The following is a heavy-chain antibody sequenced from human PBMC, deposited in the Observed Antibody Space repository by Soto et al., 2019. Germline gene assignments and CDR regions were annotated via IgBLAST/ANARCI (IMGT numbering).Heavy chain of an antibody. CDR3: TRHPPRITMVRGVIMWTNWFDP. V-gene: IGHV3-73*02. CDR2: IRSKANSYAT. Sequence: EVQLVESGGGLVQPGGSLKLSCAASGFTFSGSAMHWVRQASGKGLEWVGRIRSKANSYATAYAASVKGRFTISRDDSKNTAYLQMNSLKTEDTAVYYCTRHPPRITMVRGVIMWTNWFDPWGQGTLVTVSS. D-gene: IGHD3-10*01. J-gene: IGHJ5*02. CDR1: GFTFSGSA.